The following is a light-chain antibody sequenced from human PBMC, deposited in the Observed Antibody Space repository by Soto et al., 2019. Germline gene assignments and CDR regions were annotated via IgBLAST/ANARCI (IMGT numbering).Light chain of an antibody. CDR2: GAS. CDR1: QSVSSSY. CDR3: QQYGSSRGFT. J-gene: IGKJ3*01. Sequence: EIVLTQSPGTLSLSPGERATLSCRASQSVSSSYLAWYQQKPGQAPRLLIYGASSSATGIPDRFSGSGSGTDFTLTISRRETEDFAVYYCQQYGSSRGFTFGPGTKVDIK. V-gene: IGKV3-20*01.